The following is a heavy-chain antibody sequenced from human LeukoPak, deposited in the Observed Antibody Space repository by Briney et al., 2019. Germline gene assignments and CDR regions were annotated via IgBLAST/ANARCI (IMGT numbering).Heavy chain of an antibody. CDR2: INPNSGDT. Sequence: ASVKVSCKASGYTFTSYYMHWVRQAPGQGLEWMGWINPNSGDTNYAQKFQGRVTMTRDTSINIAYLELRRLMSDDTAVYYCARDRRLVRGLMGRNNWFDPWGQGTQVTVSS. V-gene: IGHV1-2*02. CDR1: GYTFTSYY. J-gene: IGHJ5*02. D-gene: IGHD3-10*01. CDR3: ARDRRLVRGLMGRNNWFDP.